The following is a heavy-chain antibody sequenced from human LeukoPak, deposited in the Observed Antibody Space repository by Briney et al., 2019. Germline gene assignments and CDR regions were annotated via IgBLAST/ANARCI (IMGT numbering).Heavy chain of an antibody. CDR1: GYTFTSYG. V-gene: IGHV1-18*01. CDR2: ISVYNGNT. Sequence: GASVKVSCKASGYTFTSYGMSWVRQAPGQGLEWMGWISVYNGNTNYAQKLQGRVTMTTDTSTSTAYMELRSLRSDDTAVYYCARMLGYCSGGNCPSDYWGQGTLVTVSS. CDR3: ARMLGYCSGGNCPSDY. J-gene: IGHJ4*02. D-gene: IGHD2-15*01.